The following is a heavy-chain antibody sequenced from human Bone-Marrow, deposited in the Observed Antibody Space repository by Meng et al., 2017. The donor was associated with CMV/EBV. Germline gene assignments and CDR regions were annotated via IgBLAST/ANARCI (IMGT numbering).Heavy chain of an antibody. D-gene: IGHD5-24*01. CDR1: GYTFTSYG. J-gene: IGHJ4*02. CDR2: ISAYNGNT. V-gene: IGHV1-18*01. CDR3: ASRDGYNDPLDY. Sequence: ASMKVSCKASGYTFTSYGISWVRQAPGQGLEWMGWISAYNGNTNYAQKLQGRVTMTTDTSTSTAYMELRSLRSDDTAVYYCASRDGYNDPLDYWGQGTLVTGSS.